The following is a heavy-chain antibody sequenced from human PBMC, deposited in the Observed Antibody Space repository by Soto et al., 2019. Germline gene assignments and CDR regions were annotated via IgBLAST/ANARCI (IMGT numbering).Heavy chain of an antibody. CDR2: IYPGDSDT. J-gene: IGHJ4*02. CDR3: ARRRSGSYLDY. CDR1: GCSFTNYW. Sequence: GESLKISGKGSGCSFTNYWIGWVRQMPGKGLEWMGIIYPGDSDTRYSPSFQGQVTISIDKSISTAYLQWSSLKASDTAMYYCARRRSGSYLDYWGQGTLVTVSS. D-gene: IGHD1-26*01. V-gene: IGHV5-51*01.